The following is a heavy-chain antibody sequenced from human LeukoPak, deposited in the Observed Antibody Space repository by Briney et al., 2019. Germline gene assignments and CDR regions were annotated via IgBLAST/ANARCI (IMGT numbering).Heavy chain of an antibody. CDR1: GFTFTIFG. CDR2: IDARSGIT. Sequence: PGGSLRLSCATSGFTFTIFGINWVRQAPGKGPEWVSYIDARSGITYYADSVQGRFTISRDNAKESVFLQMNGLRAEDTAVYYCARAGYSSSWYHRPYAFDIWGQGTMVTVSS. D-gene: IGHD6-13*01. V-gene: IGHV3-48*01. CDR3: ARAGYSSSWYHRPYAFDI. J-gene: IGHJ3*02.